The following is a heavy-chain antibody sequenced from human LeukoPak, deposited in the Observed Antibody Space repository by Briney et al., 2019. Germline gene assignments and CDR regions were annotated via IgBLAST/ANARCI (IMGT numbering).Heavy chain of an antibody. Sequence: SETLSLTCAVSGGSISSGGYSWSWIRQPPGKGLEWIGYIYHSGSTYYNPSLKSRVTISVDRSKNQFSLKLGSVTAADTAVYYCARQFTGYCSSTSCPYNWFDPWGQGTLVTVSS. D-gene: IGHD2-2*01. V-gene: IGHV4-30-2*01. CDR3: ARQFTGYCSSTSCPYNWFDP. J-gene: IGHJ5*02. CDR2: IYHSGST. CDR1: GGSISSGGYS.